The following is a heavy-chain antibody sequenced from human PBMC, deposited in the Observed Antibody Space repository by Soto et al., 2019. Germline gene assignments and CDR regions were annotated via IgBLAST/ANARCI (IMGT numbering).Heavy chain of an antibody. CDR1: GYTFTTFW. CDR2: IDPRDSYV. V-gene: IGHV5-10-1*01. Sequence: GESLKISCTGFGYTFTTFWISWVRQMPGKGLEWMGRIDPRDSYVNYSPSFQGHVTISADKSISTAYLQWGSLKASDTAMYYCARLYCTTSTCDSWSDPWGQGTLVTVSS. CDR3: ARLYCTTSTCDSWSDP. J-gene: IGHJ5*02. D-gene: IGHD2-2*01.